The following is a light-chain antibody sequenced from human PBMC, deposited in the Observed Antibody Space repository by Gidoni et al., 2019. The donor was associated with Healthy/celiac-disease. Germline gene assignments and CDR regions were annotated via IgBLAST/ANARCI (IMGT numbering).Light chain of an antibody. CDR1: SSNIGSNT. CDR2: SNN. J-gene: IGLJ2*01. V-gene: IGLV1-44*01. CDR3: AAWDDSLNGVV. Sequence: QSVLTQPPPASGTPGQRVTISCPGSSSNIGSNTVNWYHQLPGTAPKLLIYSNNQRPSGVPDRFSGSKSGTSASLAISGLQSEDEADYYCAAWDDSLNGVVFGGGTKLTVL.